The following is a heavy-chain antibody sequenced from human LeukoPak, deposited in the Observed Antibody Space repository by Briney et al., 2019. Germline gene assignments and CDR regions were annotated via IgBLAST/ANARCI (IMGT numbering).Heavy chain of an antibody. CDR3: VTVSSFDY. V-gene: IGHV3-72*01. J-gene: IGHJ4*02. Sequence: GGSLRLSCAASGFTFSDHYMDWVRQAPGKGLEWVGRIRNKANSHTTEYAASVKDRFTISRDDSKNSLYLQMNSLKTEDTAVYYCVTVSSFDYWGQGTLVTVSS. CDR2: IRNKANSHTT. CDR1: GFTFSDHY.